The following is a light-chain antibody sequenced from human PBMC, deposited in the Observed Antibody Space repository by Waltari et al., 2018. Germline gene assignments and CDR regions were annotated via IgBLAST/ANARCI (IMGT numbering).Light chain of an antibody. CDR2: WAS. Sequence: DIVMTQSPDSLAVSLGERATINCKSSQSVLYSSNNKNYLAWYQQKPRQPPKLLIYWASTRESVVPDRFSGSGSATDFTLTISSLHAEDVAVYYCQQYYSTPRTFGQGTKVEIK. CDR1: QSVLYSSNNKNY. V-gene: IGKV4-1*01. CDR3: QQYYSTPRT. J-gene: IGKJ1*01.